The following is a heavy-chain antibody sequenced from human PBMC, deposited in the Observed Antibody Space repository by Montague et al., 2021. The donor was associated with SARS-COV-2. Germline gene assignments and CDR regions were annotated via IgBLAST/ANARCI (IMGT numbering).Heavy chain of an antibody. V-gene: IGHV4-39*02. CDR2: IYYTGNT. Sequence: SETLSLTCTVSGGSITNYFYYWAWIRQPPGQGLEWIGCIYYTGNTYYNPSLKSRVTISVVTSKNHLTLKLSSVTAAETAVYYCARLKRYFDSSGSPSAFDFWGQETTVTVSS. D-gene: IGHD3-22*01. J-gene: IGHJ3*01. CDR3: ARLKRYFDSSGSPSAFDF. CDR1: GGSITNYFYY.